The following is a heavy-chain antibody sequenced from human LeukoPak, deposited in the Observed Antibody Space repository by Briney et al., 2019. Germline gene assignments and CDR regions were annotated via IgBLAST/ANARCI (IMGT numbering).Heavy chain of an antibody. D-gene: IGHD4-23*01. CDR2: IRTMSYFGTT. CDR1: GFTFSSYW. J-gene: IGHJ4*02. V-gene: IGHV3-49*04. CDR3: TRDPYDPGGYFDS. Sequence: GGSLRLSCAASGFTFSSYWMHWVRQAPGKGLVWVGFIRTMSYFGTTEYAASVRGRFTISRDDSKAIAYLHLNSLKTEDTAVYYCTRDPYDPGGYFDSWGQGTLVTVSS.